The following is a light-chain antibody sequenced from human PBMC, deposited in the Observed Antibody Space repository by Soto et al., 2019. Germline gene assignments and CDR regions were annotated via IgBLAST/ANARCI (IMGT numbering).Light chain of an antibody. CDR1: QSVSNW. Sequence: DIQMTQSPSTLSASVGERVTITCRASQSVSNWLAWYQQKPGKAPKLLIYDVSSLESGVPSRFSGSGSGTEFILTISSLQPDDFATYYCQQYNRFLTFGGGTKV. J-gene: IGKJ4*01. CDR3: QQYNRFLT. V-gene: IGKV1-5*01. CDR2: DVS.